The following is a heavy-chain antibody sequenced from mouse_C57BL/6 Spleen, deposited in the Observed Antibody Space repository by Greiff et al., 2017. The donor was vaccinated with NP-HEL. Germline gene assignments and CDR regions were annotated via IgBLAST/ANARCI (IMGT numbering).Heavy chain of an antibody. CDR3: ARKSDYPFDY. J-gene: IGHJ2*01. V-gene: IGHV1-18*01. CDR2: INPNNGGT. D-gene: IGHD2-4*01. Sequence: VQLKQSGPELVKPGASVKMSCKASGYTFTDYNMHWVKQSHGKSLEWIGDINPNNGGTIYNQKFKGKATLTVDKSSSTAYMELRSLTSEDTAVYYCARKSDYPFDYWGQGTTLTVSS. CDR1: GYTFTDYN.